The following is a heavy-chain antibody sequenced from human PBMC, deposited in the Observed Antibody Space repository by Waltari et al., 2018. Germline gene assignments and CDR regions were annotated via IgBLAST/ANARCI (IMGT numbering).Heavy chain of an antibody. D-gene: IGHD3-3*01. CDR2: TIDSGTST. Sequence: EVQLLESGGGLVQPGGSLRLSCEATGFTFSAYAMTWVRQAPGKGLEWVSLTIDSGTSTYYADSVKGRFTISRDNSKNTLYLQMNSLRSEDTGSYYCAKTLETRDWYFDLWGRGTLVTVSS. CDR3: AKTLETRDWYFDL. CDR1: GFTFSAYA. V-gene: IGHV3-23*01. J-gene: IGHJ2*01.